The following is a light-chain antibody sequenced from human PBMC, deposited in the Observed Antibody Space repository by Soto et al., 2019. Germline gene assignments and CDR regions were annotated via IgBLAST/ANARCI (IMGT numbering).Light chain of an antibody. Sequence: QSVLTQPASVSGSPGQSITISCTGTSSEVGSYNLVSWYQKHPGKAPKLMIYEGSKRPSGVSNRFSGSKSGNTASLTISGLQAEDEADYYCCSYAGTNYVFGTGTKVTVL. V-gene: IGLV2-23*01. J-gene: IGLJ1*01. CDR1: SSEVGSYNL. CDR3: CSYAGTNYV. CDR2: EGS.